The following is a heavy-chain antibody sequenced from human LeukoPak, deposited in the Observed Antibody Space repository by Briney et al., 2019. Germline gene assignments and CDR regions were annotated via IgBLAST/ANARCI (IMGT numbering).Heavy chain of an antibody. J-gene: IGHJ4*02. D-gene: IGHD2-15*01. V-gene: IGHV3-30*02. CDR2: ILPDGSDK. CDR3: AMSGGG. Sequence: GGSLRLSCAASGFTFSRNGMHWVRQAPGKGLEWVAVILPDGSDKYYADSVKGRFAISRDNSKNTLSLQMNSLRAEDTAVYYCAMSGGGWGQGTLVTVSS. CDR1: GFTFSRNG.